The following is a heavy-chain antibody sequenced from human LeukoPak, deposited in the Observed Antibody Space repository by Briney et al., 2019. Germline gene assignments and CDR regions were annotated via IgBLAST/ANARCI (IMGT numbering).Heavy chain of an antibody. Sequence: SETLSLTCTVSGGSISSYYWSWIRQPAGKGLEWIGRIYTSGSTNYNPSLKSRVTMSVDTSKNQFSLKLNSVTAADTAVYYCARITPLVHCSSTSCYYYYGMDVWGQGTTVTASS. CDR1: GGSISSYY. J-gene: IGHJ6*02. V-gene: IGHV4-4*07. CDR3: ARITPLVHCSSTSCYYYYGMDV. D-gene: IGHD2-2*01. CDR2: IYTSGST.